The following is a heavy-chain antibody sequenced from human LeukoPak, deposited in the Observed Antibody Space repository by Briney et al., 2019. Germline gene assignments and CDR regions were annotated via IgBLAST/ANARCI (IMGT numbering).Heavy chain of an antibody. D-gene: IGHD3-10*01. V-gene: IGHV3-21*01. CDR2: ISSSSSYI. CDR3: ARDYGSGSHNWFDP. CDR1: GFTFSSYS. J-gene: IGHJ5*02. Sequence: GGSLRLSCAASGFTFSSYSMNWVRQAPGKGLEWVSSISSSSSYIYYADSVKGRFTISRDNAKNSLYLQMNSPRAEDTAVYYCARDYGSGSHNWFDPWGQGTLVTVSS.